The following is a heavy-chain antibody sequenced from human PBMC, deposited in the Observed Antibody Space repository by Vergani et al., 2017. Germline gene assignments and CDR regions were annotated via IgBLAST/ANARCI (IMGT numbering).Heavy chain of an antibody. CDR2: IYYSGST. D-gene: IGHD1-1*01. CDR3: ARDPGAGTTGY. Sequence: QVQLQESGPGLVKPSETLSLTCTVSGGSISSSSYYWGWIRQPPGKGLEWIGYIYYSGSTYYNPSLKSRVTISVDTSKNQFSLKLSSVTAADTAVYYCARDPGAGTTGYWGQGTLVTVSS. V-gene: IGHV4-30-4*08. CDR1: GGSISSSSYY. J-gene: IGHJ4*02.